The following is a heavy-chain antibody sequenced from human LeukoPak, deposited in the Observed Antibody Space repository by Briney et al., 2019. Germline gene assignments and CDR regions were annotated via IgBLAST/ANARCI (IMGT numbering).Heavy chain of an antibody. D-gene: IGHD6-13*01. Sequence: SENLSLTCTVSGGSISFYYWSWIRQPAGQGLEWIGHIYTSGRTNYNPSLRSRVTMSVDTSKNQFSLKLSSVTAADTAVYYCARHIAAPYYFDYWGQGTLVTVSS. CDR3: ARHIAAPYYFDY. J-gene: IGHJ4*02. CDR1: GGSISFYY. V-gene: IGHV4-4*07. CDR2: IYTSGRT.